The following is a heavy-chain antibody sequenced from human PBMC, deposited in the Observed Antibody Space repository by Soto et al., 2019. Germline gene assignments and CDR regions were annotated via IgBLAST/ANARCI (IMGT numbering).Heavy chain of an antibody. Sequence: VASVKVSCKASGYTFTSYDINWVRQATGQGLEWMGWMNPNSGNTGYAQKFQGRVTMTRNTSISTAYMELSSLRSEDTAVYYCASRSSYYYHSSGYYYYYYGMDVWGQGTTVTVSS. J-gene: IGHJ6*02. D-gene: IGHD3-22*01. V-gene: IGHV1-8*01. CDR1: GYTFTSYD. CDR2: MNPNSGNT. CDR3: ASRSSYYYHSSGYYYYYYGMDV.